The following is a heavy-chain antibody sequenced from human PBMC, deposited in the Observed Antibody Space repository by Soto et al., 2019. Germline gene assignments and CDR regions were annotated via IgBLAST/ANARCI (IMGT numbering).Heavy chain of an antibody. CDR1: GYSISSDYY. V-gene: IGHV4-61*01. CDR3: ARGEDAFFYYGLDV. J-gene: IGHJ6*02. CDR2: IYDTGISGYTPST. Sequence: SETLSLTCAVSGYSISSDYYWSWIRRPPGKGLEWIAYIYDTGISGYTPSTSYNPSLKSRVTMSVDTSKSQFSLKLTSVTAADTAVYYCARGEDAFFYYGLDVWGQGITVTVSS.